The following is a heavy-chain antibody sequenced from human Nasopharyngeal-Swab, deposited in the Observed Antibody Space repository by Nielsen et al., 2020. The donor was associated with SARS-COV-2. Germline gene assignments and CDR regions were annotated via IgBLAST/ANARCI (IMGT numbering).Heavy chain of an antibody. CDR1: GGSFSGYY. CDR2: INHSGST. D-gene: IGHD2-2*01. Sequence: SETLSLTCAVYGGSFSGYYWSWIRQPPGKGLEWIGEINHSGSTNYNPSLKSRVTISVDTSKNQFSMKQSSVTAADTPVYYWARAPASHVPAYYYYYGMDVWGQGTTVTVSS. J-gene: IGHJ6*02. V-gene: IGHV4-34*01. CDR3: ARAPASHVPAYYYYYGMDV.